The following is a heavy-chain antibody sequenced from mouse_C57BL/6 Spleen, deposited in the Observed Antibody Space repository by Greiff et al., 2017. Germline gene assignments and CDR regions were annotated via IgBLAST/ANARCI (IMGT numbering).Heavy chain of an antibody. J-gene: IGHJ4*01. V-gene: IGHV7-3*01. CDR2: IRNKANGYTT. CDR1: GFTFTDYY. CDR3: ARSYAMDY. Sequence: EVKLVESGGGLVQPGGSLSLSCAASGFTFTDYYMSWVRQPPGKALEWLGFIRNKANGYTTEYSASVKGRFTISRDYSQSILYLQMHALRAEDSATYYCARSYAMDYWGQGTSVTVSS.